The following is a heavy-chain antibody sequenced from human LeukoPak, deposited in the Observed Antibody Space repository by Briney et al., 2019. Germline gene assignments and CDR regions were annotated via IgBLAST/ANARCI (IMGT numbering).Heavy chain of an antibody. D-gene: IGHD6-19*01. Sequence: GASVKVSCKASGYTFTGYYMHWVRQAPGQGLEWMGWINPNSGGTNYAQKFQGRVTMTRDTSISTAYMELSRLRSDDTAVYYCAREGVAGTKYYFDYWGQGTLVTVSS. J-gene: IGHJ4*02. CDR2: INPNSGGT. V-gene: IGHV1-2*02. CDR1: GYTFTGYY. CDR3: AREGVAGTKYYFDY.